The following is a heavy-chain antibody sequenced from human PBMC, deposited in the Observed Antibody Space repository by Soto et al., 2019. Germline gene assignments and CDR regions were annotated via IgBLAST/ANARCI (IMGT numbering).Heavy chain of an antibody. CDR3: ARCSSWRYYYYGMDV. CDR2: IYYSGST. V-gene: IGHV4-59*08. J-gene: IGHJ6*02. CDR1: GGSISSYY. D-gene: IGHD6-13*01. Sequence: SETLSLTCTVSGGSISSYYWSLIRQPPGKGLEWIGYIYYSGSTNYNPSLKSRVTISVDTSKNQFSLKLSSVTAADTAVYYCARCSSWRYYYYGMDVWGQGTTVTVSS.